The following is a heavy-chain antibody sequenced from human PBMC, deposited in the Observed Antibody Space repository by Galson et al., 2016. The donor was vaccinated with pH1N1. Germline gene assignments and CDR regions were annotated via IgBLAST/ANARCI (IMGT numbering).Heavy chain of an antibody. J-gene: IGHJ2*01. CDR1: GYTFTNLD. V-gene: IGHV1-8*01. CDR2: MNPNSGDT. D-gene: IGHD2-21*02. Sequence: SVKVSCKASGYTFTNLDINCVRQATGQGLEWVGSMNPNSGDTGYAQKFQGRVTITRNTAIRTASMELISLRSADTALYYCAIMCCGGDWSPGYFALLGRGTLVTVSS. CDR3: AIMCCGGDWSPGYFAL.